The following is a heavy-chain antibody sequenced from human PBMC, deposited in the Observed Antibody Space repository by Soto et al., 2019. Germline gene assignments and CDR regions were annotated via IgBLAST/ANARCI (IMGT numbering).Heavy chain of an antibody. V-gene: IGHV1-69*13. J-gene: IGHJ6*02. D-gene: IGHD2-2*01. CDR1: GGTFSSYA. CDR3: ARKKRYCSSTSCRPFFNYYYYYGMDV. CDR2: IIPIFGTA. Sequence: GASVKVSCKASGGTFSSYAISWVRQAPGQGLEWMGGIIPIFGTANYAQKFQGRVTITADESTSTAYMELSSLRSEDTAVYYCARKKRYCSSTSCRPFFNYYYYYGMDVWGQGTTVTVSS.